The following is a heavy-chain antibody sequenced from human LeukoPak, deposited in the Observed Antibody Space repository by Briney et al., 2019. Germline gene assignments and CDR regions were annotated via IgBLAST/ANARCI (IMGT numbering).Heavy chain of an antibody. J-gene: IGHJ4*02. V-gene: IGHV3-30*18. CDR1: GFTFSSYG. CDR2: ISYDGSNK. Sequence: GGSLRLSCAASGFTFSSYGMHWVRQAPGKGLEWVAVISYDGSNKYYADSVKGRFTISRDNSKNTLYLQMNSLRAEDTAVYYCAKWANWNQLDYWGQGTLVTVSS. D-gene: IGHD1-1*01. CDR3: AKWANWNQLDY.